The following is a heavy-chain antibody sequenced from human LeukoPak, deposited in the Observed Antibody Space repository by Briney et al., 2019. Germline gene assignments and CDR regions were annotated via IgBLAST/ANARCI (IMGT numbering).Heavy chain of an antibody. Sequence: SETLSLTCAFYVQSFSGYYWSWIRQPPAKGLEWIGEINHSGSTNYNSSLKSRVTISVDTSKTQFSLKLSSVTAADTAVYYCARGPIVLMVYAGYFQHWGQGTLVTVSS. V-gene: IGHV4-34*01. D-gene: IGHD2-8*01. CDR3: ARGPIVLMVYAGYFQH. CDR2: INHSGST. J-gene: IGHJ1*01. CDR1: VQSFSGYY.